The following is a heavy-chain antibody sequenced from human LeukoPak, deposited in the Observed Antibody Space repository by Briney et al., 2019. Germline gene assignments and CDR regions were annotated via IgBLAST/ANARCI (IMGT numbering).Heavy chain of an antibody. J-gene: IGHJ1*01. CDR3: ARVLKDGYNNGNFQH. CDR1: GYTFTGYY. CDR2: INSNSSAT. V-gene: IGHV1-2*02. Sequence: ASVKVSSKASGYTFTGYYMHWVRQAPGQGLEWMGWINSNSSATNYAQKFQGRVTMTIDTSISTVYMELGRLRSDDTAVYYCARVLKDGYNNGNFQHWGQGTLVTVSS. D-gene: IGHD5-24*01.